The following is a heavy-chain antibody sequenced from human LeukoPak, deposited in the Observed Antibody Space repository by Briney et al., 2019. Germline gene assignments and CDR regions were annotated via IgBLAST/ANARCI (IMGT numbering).Heavy chain of an antibody. V-gene: IGHV4-4*07. CDR3: ARLGSSEWIRFWSSFDY. Sequence: SETLCLTCTVSGGSISSYYWSWIRQPAGKGLEWIGRIYTSGSTYYNPSLKSRVTISVDTSKNQFSLKLSSVTAADTAMYYCARLGSSEWIRFWSSFDYWGQGTPVTVSS. D-gene: IGHD5-12*01. CDR2: IYTSGST. CDR1: GGSISSYY. J-gene: IGHJ4*02.